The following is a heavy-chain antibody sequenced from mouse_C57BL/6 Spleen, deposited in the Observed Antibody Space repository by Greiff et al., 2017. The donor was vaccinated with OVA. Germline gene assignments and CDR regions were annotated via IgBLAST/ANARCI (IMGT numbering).Heavy chain of an antibody. V-gene: IGHV1-9*01. CDR2: ILPGSGST. D-gene: IGHD2-5*01. CDR1: GYTFTGYW. CDR3: ARYYSNYVDDWYFDV. Sequence: VHLVESGAELMKPGASVRLSCKASGYTFTGYWIEWVKQRPGHGLEWIGEILPGSGSTNYNAKFKGRATFTAETSSNTAYMQLSSLTTEDSAIYYCARYYSNYVDDWYFDVWGTGTTVTVSS. J-gene: IGHJ1*03.